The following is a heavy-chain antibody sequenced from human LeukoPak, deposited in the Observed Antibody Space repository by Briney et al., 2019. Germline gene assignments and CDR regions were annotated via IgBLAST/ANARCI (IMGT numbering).Heavy chain of an antibody. Sequence: GGSLRLSCAASGFTFSSYAMSWVRQAPGKGLDWVSSISGGSENTYYADSVKGRFTISRDNSKNTLYLQMNSLRAEDTAVYYCAKYYYGSGSYYSLDFWGQGTLVTVSS. CDR3: AKYYYGSGSYYSLDF. CDR1: GFTFSSYA. J-gene: IGHJ4*02. V-gene: IGHV3-23*01. CDR2: ISGGSENT. D-gene: IGHD3-10*01.